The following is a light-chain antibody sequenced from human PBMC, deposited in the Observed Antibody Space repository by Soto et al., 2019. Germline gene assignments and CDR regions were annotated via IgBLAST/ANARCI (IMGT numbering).Light chain of an antibody. CDR2: GAS. J-gene: IGKJ5*01. V-gene: IGKV3-11*01. CDR3: QQRSNWPT. Sequence: VLTQSPATLSFSPWERCTLSCRASENVRTFADWYQQKPGQAPRLLIYGASNRATDIPARFSGSGSGTDFTLTISSLEPEDFAVYYCQQRSNWPTFGQGTRLEIK. CDR1: ENVRTF.